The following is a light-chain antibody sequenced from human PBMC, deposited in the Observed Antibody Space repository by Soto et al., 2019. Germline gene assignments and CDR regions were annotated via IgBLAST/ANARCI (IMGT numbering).Light chain of an antibody. CDR3: QQYGSSPPP. Sequence: IVLTQSTGTLSLSPGERTTLSCRASQSISRYLAWYQQKPGQGPRLLIYGASSRATGTPDRFSGSGSGTDFTLTINRLEPEDFALYYCQQYGSSPPPFGQGTKVAIK. CDR1: QSISRY. J-gene: IGKJ1*01. CDR2: GAS. V-gene: IGKV3-20*01.